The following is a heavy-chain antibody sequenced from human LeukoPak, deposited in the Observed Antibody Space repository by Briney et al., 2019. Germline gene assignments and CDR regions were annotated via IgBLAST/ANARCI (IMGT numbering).Heavy chain of an antibody. D-gene: IGHD5-18*01. CDR3: TTIQLWSDFDY. J-gene: IGHJ4*02. CDR1: GYTFTSYD. V-gene: IGHV1-8*01. Sequence: ASVKVSCKASGYTFTSYDINRVRQATGQGLEWMGWMNPNSGNTGYAQKFQGRVTMTRNTSISTAYMELSSLRSEDTAVYYCTTIQLWSDFDYWGQGTLVTVSS. CDR2: MNPNSGNT.